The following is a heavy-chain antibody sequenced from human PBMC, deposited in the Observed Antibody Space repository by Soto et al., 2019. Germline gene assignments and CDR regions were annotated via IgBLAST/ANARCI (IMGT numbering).Heavy chain of an antibody. D-gene: IGHD3-16*01. CDR3: ARGEGELWAFDY. Sequence: ASVKASCKASGYNFLDNYTHWVRQSPGQGLEWMGIITHRGGSTTYAQKFQGRVTMTRDTSTSTVYMELSSLRSADTAVYYCARGEGELWAFDYWGQGTLLTVPS. V-gene: IGHV1-46*01. CDR1: GYNFLDNY. J-gene: IGHJ4*02. CDR2: ITHRGGST.